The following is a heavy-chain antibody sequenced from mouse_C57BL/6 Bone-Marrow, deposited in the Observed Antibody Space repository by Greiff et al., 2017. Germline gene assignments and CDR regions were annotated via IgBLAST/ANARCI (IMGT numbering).Heavy chain of an antibody. D-gene: IGHD2-4*01. J-gene: IGHJ3*01. CDR2: IYPRSGNT. CDR1: GYTFTSYG. V-gene: IGHV1-81*01. Sequence: QVQLQQSGAELARPGASVKLSCKASGYTFTSYGISWVKQRTGQGLEWIGEIYPRSGNTYYNEKFKGKATLTADKSSNTAYMELRSLTSEDSAVYFCARGGIYYDYDAWFAYWGQGTLVTVSA. CDR3: ARGGIYYDYDAWFAY.